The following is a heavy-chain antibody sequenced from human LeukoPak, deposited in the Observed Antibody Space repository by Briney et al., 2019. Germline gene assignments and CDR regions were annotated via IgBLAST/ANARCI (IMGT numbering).Heavy chain of an antibody. D-gene: IGHD3-22*01. CDR2: IKQDGSEK. CDR1: GFTFSSYG. J-gene: IGHJ4*02. Sequence: GGSLRLSCVASGFTFSSYGMSWVRQAPGKGLEWVANIKQDGSEKYYVDSVKGRFTISRDNAKNSLYLQMNSLRAEDTAVYYCARGETYYYDSSGYFAGYWGQGTLVTVSS. V-gene: IGHV3-7*01. CDR3: ARGETYYYDSSGYFAGY.